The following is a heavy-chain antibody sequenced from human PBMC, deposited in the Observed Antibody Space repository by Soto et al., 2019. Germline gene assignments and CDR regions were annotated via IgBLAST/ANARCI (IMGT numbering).Heavy chain of an antibody. CDR3: ARDRVVVTATHDYHYGMDV. Sequence: PGWSLRLSCAASGFTFSSYGIHWVRQAPGKGLEWVAVIWYDGSSKDYPESVKGRFTISRDNSKSTLYLQMNSLRAEDTAVYYCARDRVVVTATHDYHYGMDVWGQGTTVTVSS. CDR2: IWYDGSSK. D-gene: IGHD2-15*01. J-gene: IGHJ6*02. V-gene: IGHV3-33*01. CDR1: GFTFSSYG.